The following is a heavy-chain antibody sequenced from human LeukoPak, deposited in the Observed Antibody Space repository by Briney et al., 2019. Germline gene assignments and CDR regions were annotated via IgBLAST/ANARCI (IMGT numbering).Heavy chain of an antibody. Sequence: SVKVSCKASGGTFGNYGITWVRQAPGQGLEWMGGIIPIFGTTNYAQKFQGRVTITTDESTSTAYMELSSLRSEDTAVYYCASHSYSTGYYFDYWGQGTLVTVSS. CDR3: ASHSYSTGYYFDY. D-gene: IGHD2-21*01. J-gene: IGHJ4*02. CDR2: IIPIFGTT. V-gene: IGHV1-69*05. CDR1: GGTFGNYG.